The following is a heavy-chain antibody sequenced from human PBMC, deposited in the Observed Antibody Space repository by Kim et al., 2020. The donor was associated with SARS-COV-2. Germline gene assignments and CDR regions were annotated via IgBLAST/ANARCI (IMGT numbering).Heavy chain of an antibody. V-gene: IGHV3-11*01. D-gene: IGHD5-18*01. CDR2: ISSSGSTI. CDR1: GFTFSDYY. CDR3: AREPRSGYSYGYLDY. J-gene: IGHJ4*02. Sequence: GGSLRLSCAASGFTFSDYYMSWIRQAPGKGLEWVSYISSSGSTIYYADSVKGRFTISRDNAKNSLYLQMNSLRVEDTAVYYCAREPRSGYSYGYLDYWGQGTLVTVSS.